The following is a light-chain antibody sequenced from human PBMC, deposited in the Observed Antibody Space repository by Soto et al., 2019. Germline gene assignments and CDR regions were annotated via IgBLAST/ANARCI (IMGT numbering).Light chain of an antibody. CDR3: SSYTSASTPYV. CDR2: DVS. J-gene: IGLJ1*01. CDR1: SSDVGGYNY. Sequence: QSALTQPASVSGSPGQSITISCTGTSSDVGGYNYVSWYQHPPGKAPKLMIYDVSNRPSGASNRFSGSKSGNTASLTISGLQPEDEADYYCSSYTSASTPYVFGTGTKLTVL. V-gene: IGLV2-14*03.